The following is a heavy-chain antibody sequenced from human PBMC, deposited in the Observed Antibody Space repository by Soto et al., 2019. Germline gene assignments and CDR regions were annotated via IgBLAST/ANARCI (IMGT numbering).Heavy chain of an antibody. D-gene: IGHD3-10*01. CDR2: IYYSGST. CDR3: ARVGGFGATTIDY. Sequence: TLSLTCTVYGGSISSGDYYWSWIRQPPGKGLEWIGYIYYSGSTYYNPSLKSRVTISVDTSKNQFSLKLSSVTAADTAVYYCARVGGFGATTIDYWGQGTLVTVSS. J-gene: IGHJ4*02. V-gene: IGHV4-30-4*01. CDR1: GGSISSGDYY.